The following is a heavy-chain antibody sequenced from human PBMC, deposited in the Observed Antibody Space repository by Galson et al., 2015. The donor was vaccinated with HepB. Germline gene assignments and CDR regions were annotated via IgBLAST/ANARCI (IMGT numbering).Heavy chain of an antibody. CDR3: AKALSTWYLPFDY. J-gene: IGHJ4*02. V-gene: IGHV3-23*01. Sequence: SLRLSCAASGFTFSSYAMSWVRQAPGKGLEWVSAISGSGGSTYYADSVKGRFTISRDISKNTLYLQMNSLRAEDTAVYYCAKALSTWYLPFDYWGQGTLVTVSS. CDR1: GFTFSSYA. CDR2: ISGSGGST. D-gene: IGHD6-13*01.